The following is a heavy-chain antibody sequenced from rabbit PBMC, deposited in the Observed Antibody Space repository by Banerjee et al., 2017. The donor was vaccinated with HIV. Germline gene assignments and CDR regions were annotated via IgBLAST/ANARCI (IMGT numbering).Heavy chain of an antibody. CDR1: GFDFSSNA. CDR3: ARDLAGVIGWNFKL. Sequence: QEQLVESGGGLVQPEGSLTLTCKASGFDFSSNAMCWVRQAPGKGLEWIACIYTGSSGSTDYASWAKGRFTISKTSSTTVTLQMTSLTAADTATYFCARDLAGVIGWNFKLWGPGTLVTVS. J-gene: IGHJ4*01. V-gene: IGHV1S45*01. D-gene: IGHD4-1*01. CDR2: IYTGSSGST.